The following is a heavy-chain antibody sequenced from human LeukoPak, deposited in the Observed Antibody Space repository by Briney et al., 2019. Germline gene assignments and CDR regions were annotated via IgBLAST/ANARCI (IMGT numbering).Heavy chain of an antibody. CDR3: ARGAVPAKNSYGRRWADY. V-gene: IGHV1-46*01. CDR2: INPSGGST. D-gene: IGHD5-18*01. Sequence: ASVKVSCKASGYTFTSYCMHCVRQAPGQGLEWMAIINPSGGSTSYAQKFQGRVTMTRDTSTSTVYMELSSLRSEDTAVYYCARGAVPAKNSYGRRWADYWGQGTLVTVSS. J-gene: IGHJ4*02. CDR1: GYTFTSYC.